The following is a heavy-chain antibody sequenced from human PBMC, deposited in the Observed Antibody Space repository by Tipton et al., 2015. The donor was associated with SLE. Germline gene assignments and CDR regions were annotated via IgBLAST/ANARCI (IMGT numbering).Heavy chain of an antibody. CDR2: IYRGETT. D-gene: IGHD2-15*01. V-gene: IGHV3-53*05. CDR3: ATLWGYCSVGRCYSAF. Sequence: GSLRLSCAASGFIVRSHYMSWVRQAPGKGLEWVSVIYRGETTYYADSVKGRFAISRDNSKNTLYLQMNSLRPEDTAVYYCATLWGYCSVGRCYSAFWGQGTLVTVSS. CDR1: GFIVRSHY. J-gene: IGHJ4*02.